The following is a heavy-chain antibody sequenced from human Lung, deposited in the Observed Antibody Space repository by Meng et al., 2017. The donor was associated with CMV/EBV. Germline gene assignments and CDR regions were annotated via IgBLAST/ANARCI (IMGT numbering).Heavy chain of an antibody. CDR3: ASGTPGRSYCDY. Sequence: QVPPRRSGPGVKKPGASVRVSCKASGYTFGSYGICWVRQAPGQGLEWMGWFVNYVDTYPAPKFQGRVTMTTDTHTNTAFMELRSLTSDDTAVYYCASGTPGRSYCDYWGQGTLVTVSS. CDR1: GYTFGSYG. J-gene: IGHJ4*02. D-gene: IGHD2-15*01. V-gene: IGHV1-18*01. CDR2: FVNYVDT.